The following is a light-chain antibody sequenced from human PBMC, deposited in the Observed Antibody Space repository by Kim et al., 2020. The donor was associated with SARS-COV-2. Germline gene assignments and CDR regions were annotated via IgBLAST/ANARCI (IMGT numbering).Light chain of an antibody. CDR1: QSISNY. CDR3: QQYTSYSWT. V-gene: IGKV1-5*03. CDR2: RTS. J-gene: IGKJ1*01. Sequence: DIQMTQSPSTLSASVGDRVTITCRASQSISNYLAWYQQKPGSAPKVLIYRTSILQSGVPSRFSGSGSGTEFTLTITSLQPDDFATYYCQQYTSYSWTFGQGTKVDIK.